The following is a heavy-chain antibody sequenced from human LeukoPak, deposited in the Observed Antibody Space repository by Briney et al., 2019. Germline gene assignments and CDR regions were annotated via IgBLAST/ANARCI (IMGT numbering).Heavy chain of an antibody. Sequence: PGGSLRLSCAASGFTFYDYAMHWVRQAPGKGLEWVSGISWNSGSIGYADSVKGRFTISRDNAKNSLYLQMNSLRAEDTALYYCAKDFYGDYGMDVWGQGTTVTVSS. V-gene: IGHV3-9*01. CDR3: AKDFYGDYGMDV. CDR1: GFTFYDYA. J-gene: IGHJ6*02. CDR2: ISWNSGSI. D-gene: IGHD4-17*01.